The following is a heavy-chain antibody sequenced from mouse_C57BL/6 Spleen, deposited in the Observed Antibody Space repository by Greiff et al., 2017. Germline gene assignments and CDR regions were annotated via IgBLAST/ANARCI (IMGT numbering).Heavy chain of an antibody. V-gene: IGHV2-9*01. Sequence: VMLVESGPGLVAPSQSLSITCTVSGFSLTSYGVDWVSQTPGKGLEWLGVIWGGGSTNYNSALMSRLSISKDNSKSQVFLKMNMLQTDDTAMYYGAKHGGYGYDEDYAMDYWGQGTSVTVSS. CDR2: IWGGGST. CDR3: AKHGGYGYDEDYAMDY. D-gene: IGHD2-2*01. CDR1: GFSLTSYG. J-gene: IGHJ4*01.